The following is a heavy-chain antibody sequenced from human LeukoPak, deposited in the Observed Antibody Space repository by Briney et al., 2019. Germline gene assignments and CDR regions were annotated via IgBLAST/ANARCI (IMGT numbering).Heavy chain of an antibody. V-gene: IGHV1-18*01. CDR3: ATASEDTAMVTDFDY. CDR1: GYTFTSYG. Sequence: ASVKVSCKASGYTFTSYGISWVRLAPGQGLEWMGWISAYNGNTNYAQKLQGRVTMTTDTSTSTAYMELRSLRSDDTAVYYCATASEDTAMVTDFDYWGQGTLVTVSS. CDR2: ISAYNGNT. D-gene: IGHD5-18*01. J-gene: IGHJ4*02.